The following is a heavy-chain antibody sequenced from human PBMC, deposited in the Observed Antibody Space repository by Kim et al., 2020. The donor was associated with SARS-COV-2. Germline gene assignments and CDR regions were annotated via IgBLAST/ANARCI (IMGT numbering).Heavy chain of an antibody. V-gene: IGHV4-31*02. J-gene: IGHJ4*02. Sequence: YYNPSLKSRVTISVDTSKNPVSLKLSSVTAADTAVYYCASGGGAVALFDYWGQGTLVTVSS. D-gene: IGHD6-19*01. CDR3: ASGGGAVALFDY.